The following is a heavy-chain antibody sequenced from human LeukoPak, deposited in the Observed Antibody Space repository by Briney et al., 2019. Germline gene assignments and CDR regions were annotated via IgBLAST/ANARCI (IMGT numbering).Heavy chain of an antibody. D-gene: IGHD5-24*01. Sequence: GRSLRLSCAASRFIFSGFAIHWVRQAPGKGLEWVAVISSDGAKKFYVDSVKGRFTISRDNSRDTSYLQLNSLTTEDTALYYCARPLSPGKRWHPIDSWGQGTLVTVSS. V-gene: IGHV3-30*03. CDR2: ISSDGAKK. CDR1: RFIFSGFA. J-gene: IGHJ4*02. CDR3: ARPLSPGKRWHPIDS.